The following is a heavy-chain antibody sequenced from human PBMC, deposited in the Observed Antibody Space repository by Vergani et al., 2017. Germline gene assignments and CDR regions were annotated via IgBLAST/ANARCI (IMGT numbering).Heavy chain of an antibody. V-gene: IGHV3-33*06. J-gene: IGHJ6*02. CDR3: AKDQTRITIFGVVAYGMDV. Sequence: QVQLVESGGGVVQPGRSLRLSCAASGFTFSSYGMHWVRQAPGKGLEWVAVIWYDGSNKYYADSVKGRFTISRDNSKITRYLQMNSLRAEDTAVYYCAKDQTRITIFGVVAYGMDVWGQGTTVTVSS. CDR1: GFTFSSYG. CDR2: IWYDGSNK. D-gene: IGHD3-3*01.